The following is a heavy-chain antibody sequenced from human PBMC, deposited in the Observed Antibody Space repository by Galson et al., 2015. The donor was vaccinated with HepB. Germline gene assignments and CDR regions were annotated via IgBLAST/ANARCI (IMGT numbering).Heavy chain of an antibody. J-gene: IGHJ1*01. D-gene: IGHD3-22*01. CDR2: IDPSDSYT. Sequence: QSGAEVKKPGESLRISCKGSGYSFTSYWISWVRQMPGKGLEWMGRIDPSDSYTNYSPSFQGHVTISADKSISTAYLQWSSLKASDTAMYYCARSASYYYDSSGYPLQHWGQGTLVTVSS. CDR1: GYSFTSYW. V-gene: IGHV5-10-1*01. CDR3: ARSASYYYDSSGYPLQH.